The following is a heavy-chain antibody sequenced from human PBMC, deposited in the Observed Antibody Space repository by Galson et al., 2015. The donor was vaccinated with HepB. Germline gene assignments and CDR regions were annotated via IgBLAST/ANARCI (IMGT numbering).Heavy chain of an antibody. V-gene: IGHV1-46*01. D-gene: IGHD5-18*01. CDR3: ARELLGGYSYGYFDY. CDR1: GYTFTNYY. J-gene: IGHJ4*02. Sequence: SVKVSCKASGYTFTNYYMHWVRQAPGQGLEWMGIINPSGGRTSYAQQFQGRVTMARDTSTSTVYMDLSSLRAEDTAIYYCARELLGGYSYGYFDYWGQGTLVTVSS. CDR2: INPSGGRT.